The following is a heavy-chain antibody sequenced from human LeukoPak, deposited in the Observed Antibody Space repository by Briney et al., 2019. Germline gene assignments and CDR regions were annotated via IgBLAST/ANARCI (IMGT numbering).Heavy chain of an antibody. CDR2: TYYRSKWNN. V-gene: IGHV6-1*01. J-gene: IGHJ4*02. CDR3: ARGTMIVVVKEDY. D-gene: IGHD3-22*01. CDR1: GDSVSSNSAA. Sequence: SQTLSLTCAISGDSVSSNSAAWNWIRQSPSRGLEWVGRTYYRSKWNNDYAVSVKSRITINPDTSKNQFSLQLNSVTPEDTAVYYCARGTMIVVVKEDYWGQGTLVTVSS.